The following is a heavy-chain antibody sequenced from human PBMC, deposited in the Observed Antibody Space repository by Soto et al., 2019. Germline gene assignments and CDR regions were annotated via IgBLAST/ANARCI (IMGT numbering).Heavy chain of an antibody. J-gene: IGHJ4*02. Sequence: SETLSLTCAVYGGSFSGYYWSWIRQPPGKGLEWIGEINHSGSTNYNPSLKSRVTISVDTSKNQFSLKLSSVTAADTAVYYCATYSYGSPYGYWGQGALVTVSS. CDR2: INHSGST. D-gene: IGHD5-18*01. CDR3: ATYSYGSPYGY. V-gene: IGHV4-34*01. CDR1: GGSFSGYY.